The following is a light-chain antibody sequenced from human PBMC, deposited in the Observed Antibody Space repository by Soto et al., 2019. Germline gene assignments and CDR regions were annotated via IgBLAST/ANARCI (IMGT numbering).Light chain of an antibody. CDR2: WAS. CDR1: LSVFYSSTNKNY. CDR3: QPYYSTPIT. Sequence: IVMTKSPDSLAVSLGERATINCKFSLSVFYSSTNKNYLAWYQQKPGKSPKLLIYWASTRESGVTDRFSGTQFRTDSKLTISSMQTEDVTVYYCQPYYSTPITLGHGTRLEIK. J-gene: IGKJ5*01. V-gene: IGKV4-1*01.